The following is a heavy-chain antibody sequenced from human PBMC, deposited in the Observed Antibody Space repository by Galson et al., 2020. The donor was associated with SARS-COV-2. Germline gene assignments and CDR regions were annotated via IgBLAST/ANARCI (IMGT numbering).Heavy chain of an antibody. D-gene: IGHD3-3*01. CDR1: GGSLSGYY. V-gene: IGHV4-34*01. J-gene: IGHJ6*03. Sequence: SETLSLTCGVYGGSLSGYYWSWIRQPPGKGLEWIGEINHSGGTNYNSSLKSRVTISGDTSNNQFSLKLDSVTAADTAVYYCARGPAKRFLDWSHYVYIEVWGTGTTVTVTS. CDR3: ARGPAKRFLDWSHYVYIEV. CDR2: INHSGGT.